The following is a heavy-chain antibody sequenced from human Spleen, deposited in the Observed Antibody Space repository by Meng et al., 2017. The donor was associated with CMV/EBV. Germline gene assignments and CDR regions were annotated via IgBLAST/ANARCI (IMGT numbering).Heavy chain of an antibody. CDR1: GYTFTAHY. CDR3: ARDNNWGPDY. D-gene: IGHD7-27*01. J-gene: IGHJ4*02. V-gene: IGHV1-2*02. CDR2: IHPHRGDT. Sequence: SCKASGYTFTAHYFHWVRQAPGRGLEWMGWIHPHRGDTNYAQQFQGRVTLTRDTSINTGYMEPTRLTSNDTAVYYCARDNNWGPDYWGQGTLVTVSS.